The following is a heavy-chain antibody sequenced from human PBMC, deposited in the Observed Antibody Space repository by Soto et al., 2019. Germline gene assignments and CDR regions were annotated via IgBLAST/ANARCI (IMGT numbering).Heavy chain of an antibody. D-gene: IGHD2-2*01. CDR2: IDGTGFHI. Sequence: GGSLRLSCTASGFTFSHYTMNWVRQAPGKGLECVSSIDGTGFHIYYADSVKGRFTISRDNSKNTLYLQMNSLRAEDTAVYYCARDRPPSSTRGRGALNWFDPWGQGTLVTVSS. V-gene: IGHV3-21*01. CDR3: ARDRPPSSTRGRGALNWFDP. CDR1: GFTFSHYT. J-gene: IGHJ5*02.